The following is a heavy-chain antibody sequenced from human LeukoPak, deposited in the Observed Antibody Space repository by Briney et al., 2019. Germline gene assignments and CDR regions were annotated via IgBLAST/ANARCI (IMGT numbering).Heavy chain of an antibody. J-gene: IGHJ4*02. D-gene: IGHD3/OR15-3a*01. Sequence: PSEALSLTCTVSGGSISSSSYYWGWIRQPPGKGLEWIGSIYYSGSTYYNPSLKSRVTISVDTSKNQFSLKLSSVTAADTAVYYCARVAADWLLYYFDYWGQGTLVTVSS. CDR3: ARVAADWLLYYFDY. CDR1: GGSISSSSYY. V-gene: IGHV4-39*07. CDR2: IYYSGST.